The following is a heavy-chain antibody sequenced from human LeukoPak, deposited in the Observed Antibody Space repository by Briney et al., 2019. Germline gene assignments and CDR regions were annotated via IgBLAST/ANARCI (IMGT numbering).Heavy chain of an antibody. V-gene: IGHV1-8*03. D-gene: IGHD3-10*01. CDR1: GYTFTSYD. J-gene: IGHJ5*02. CDR3: ARENYYGSGSYRWFDP. Sequence: GASVKVSCKASGYTFTSYDINWVRQATGQGLEWMGWMNPNSGNTGYAQKFQGRVTITRNTSISTAYMELSSLRSEDTAVYYCARENYYGSGSYRWFDPWGQGTLVTVSS. CDR2: MNPNSGNT.